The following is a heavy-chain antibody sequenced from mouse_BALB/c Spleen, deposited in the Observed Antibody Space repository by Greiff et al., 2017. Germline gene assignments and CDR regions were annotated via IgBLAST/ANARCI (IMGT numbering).Heavy chain of an antibody. D-gene: IGHD2-14*01. CDR1: GYSITSGYS. CDR3: ARDRYDGYFDV. V-gene: IGHV3-1*02. J-gene: IGHJ1*01. Sequence: EVQLQESGPDLVKPSQSLSLTCTVTGYSITSGYSWHWIRQFPGNKLEWMGYIHYSGNTNYNPSLKSRISITRDTSKNQFFLQLNSVTTEDTATYYCARDRYDGYFDVWGAGTTVTVSS. CDR2: IHYSGNT.